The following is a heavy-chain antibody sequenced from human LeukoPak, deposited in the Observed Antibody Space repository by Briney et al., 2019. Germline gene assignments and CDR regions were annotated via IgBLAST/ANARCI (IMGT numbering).Heavy chain of an antibody. CDR1: GFTFSSYS. CDR3: ARVRGAYANFDY. Sequence: GGSLRLSCAASGFTFSSYSMNWVRQAPGEGLEWVSYISGSSSTIYYADSVKGRLTISRDSAKNSLYLQMDSLRAEDTAVYYCARVRGAYANFDYWGQGTLVTVSS. J-gene: IGHJ4*02. D-gene: IGHD2-2*01. V-gene: IGHV3-48*04. CDR2: ISGSSSTI.